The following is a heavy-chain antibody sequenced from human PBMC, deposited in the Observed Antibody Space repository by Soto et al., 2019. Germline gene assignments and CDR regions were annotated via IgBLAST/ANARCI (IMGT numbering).Heavy chain of an antibody. J-gene: IGHJ5*02. Sequence: GGSLRLSCAASGFTFSSYAMTWVRQAPGKGLEWVSTISGSGESTYYADSVKGRFTISRDYSQNTLYLQMNSLRAEDTAVYYCAKDSSGVGPGFEFDPWGQGTLVTVSS. CDR1: GFTFSSYA. V-gene: IGHV3-23*01. CDR2: ISGSGEST. CDR3: AKDSSGVGPGFEFDP. D-gene: IGHD1-26*01.